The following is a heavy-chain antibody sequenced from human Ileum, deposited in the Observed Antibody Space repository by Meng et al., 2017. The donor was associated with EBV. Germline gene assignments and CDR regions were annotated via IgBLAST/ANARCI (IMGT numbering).Heavy chain of an antibody. J-gene: IGHJ4*02. CDR1: GFTCTRNA. CDR2: ISTNSGNP. D-gene: IGHD6-13*01. Sequence: VQRVQSVSALKKPGAPVQVSCNASGFTCTRNAINWVRQAPGQGLEWMGLISTNSGNPTYAQGCAGRFVFSLDTSVSTAYLQISGLKAEDTAIYYCARYSGYTRSWSGDYWGQGTLVTVSS. V-gene: IGHV7-4-1*02. CDR3: ARYSGYTRSWSGDY.